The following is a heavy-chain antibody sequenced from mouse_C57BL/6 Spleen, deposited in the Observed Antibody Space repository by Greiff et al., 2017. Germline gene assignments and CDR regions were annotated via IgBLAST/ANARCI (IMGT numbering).Heavy chain of an antibody. V-gene: IGHV1-19*01. CDR2: INPYNGGT. CDR1: GYTFTDYY. D-gene: IGHD1-1*01. CDR3: ARDTTEGY. J-gene: IGHJ2*01. Sequence: VQLQQSGPVLVKPGASVKMSCKASGYTFTDYYMNWVKQSHGQSLEWIGFINPYNGGTSYNQKFKGKATLTVDKSSSTAYMELNSLTSEDSAVYYCARDTTEGYWGQGTTLTVSS.